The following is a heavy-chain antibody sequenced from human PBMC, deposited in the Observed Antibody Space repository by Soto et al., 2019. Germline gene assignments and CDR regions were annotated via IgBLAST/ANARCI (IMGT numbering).Heavy chain of an antibody. Sequence: PSETLSLTCAVYGGSFSGYYWSWIRQPPGKGLEWIGEINHSGSTNYNPSLKSRVTISVDTSKNQFSLKLSSVTAADTAVYYCARGYYDYVWGSYYYFDYWGQGTLVNVSS. CDR3: ARGYYDYVWGSYYYFDY. J-gene: IGHJ4*02. CDR1: GGSFSGYY. CDR2: INHSGST. D-gene: IGHD3-16*01. V-gene: IGHV4-34*01.